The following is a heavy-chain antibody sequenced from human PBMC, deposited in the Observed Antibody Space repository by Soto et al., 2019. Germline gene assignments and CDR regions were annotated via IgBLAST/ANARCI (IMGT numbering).Heavy chain of an antibody. CDR2: ISSSSSYI. J-gene: IGHJ6*03. V-gene: IGHV3-21*01. CDR1: GFTFSSYS. D-gene: IGHD4-17*01. Sequence: EVQLVESGGGLVKHGGSLRLSCAASGFTFSSYSMNWVRQAPGKGLEWVSSISSSSSYIYYADSVKGRFTISRDNAKNSLYLQMNSLRAEDTAVYYCARDEFRDTAVTTRLGYYYMDVWGKGTTVTVSS. CDR3: ARDEFRDTAVTTRLGYYYMDV.